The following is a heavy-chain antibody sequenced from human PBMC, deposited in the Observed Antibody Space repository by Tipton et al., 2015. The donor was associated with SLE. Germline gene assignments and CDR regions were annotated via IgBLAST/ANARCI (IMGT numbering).Heavy chain of an antibody. J-gene: IGHJ4*02. D-gene: IGHD6-13*01. CDR1: GFTFSSYG. CDR2: IRYDGSNK. V-gene: IGHV3-30*02. CDR3: ARDKIAAAGTLDY. Sequence: GSLRLSCAASGFTFSSYGMHWVRQAPGKGLEWVAFIRYDGSNKYYADSVKGRFTISRDNSKNTLYLQMNSLRAEDTAVYYCARDKIAAAGTLDYWGQGTLVTVSS.